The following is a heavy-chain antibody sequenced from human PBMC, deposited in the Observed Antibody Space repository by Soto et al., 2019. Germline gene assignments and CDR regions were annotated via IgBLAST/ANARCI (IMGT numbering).Heavy chain of an antibody. D-gene: IGHD2-15*01. V-gene: IGHV3-30*18. Sequence: LSLTCAASGFTFSSYGMHWVRQAPGKGLEWVAVISYDGSNKYYADSVKGRFTISRDNSKNTLYLQMNSLRAEDTAVYYCAKDALDIVVVVAASLGRYFDYWGQGTLVTVSS. CDR1: GFTFSSYG. J-gene: IGHJ4*02. CDR3: AKDALDIVVVVAASLGRYFDY. CDR2: ISYDGSNK.